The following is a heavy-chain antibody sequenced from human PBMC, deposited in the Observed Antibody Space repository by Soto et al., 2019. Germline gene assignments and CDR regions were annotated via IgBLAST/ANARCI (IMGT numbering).Heavy chain of an antibody. CDR1: GYTFTSYD. V-gene: IGHV1-8*01. CDR2: MNPNSGNT. D-gene: IGHD6-13*01. CDR3: AREHSSSSRFDY. Sequence: QVQLLQSGPEVKKPGASVKASCKASGYTFTSYDINWVRQATGQGLEWMGWMNPNSGNTGYAQKFQGRVTMTRNTSISTAYMELSSLRSEDTAVYYCAREHSSSSRFDYWGQGTLVTVSS. J-gene: IGHJ4*02.